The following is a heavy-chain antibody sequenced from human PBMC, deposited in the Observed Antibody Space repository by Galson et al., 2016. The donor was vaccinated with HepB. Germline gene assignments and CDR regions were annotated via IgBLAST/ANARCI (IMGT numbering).Heavy chain of an antibody. CDR3: ASDSTYGNF. V-gene: IGHV4-61*08. J-gene: IGHJ4*02. CDR1: GASVSSPGYY. D-gene: IGHD3-10*01. CDR2: IFYFDNT. Sequence: TLSLTCTVSGASVSSPGYYWSWIRQPPGKGLEWIGYIFYFDNTNYNPSLKSRVTISVDTSKNQFSLKLNSVTAADTAVYYCASDSTYGNFWGQGTLATVSS.